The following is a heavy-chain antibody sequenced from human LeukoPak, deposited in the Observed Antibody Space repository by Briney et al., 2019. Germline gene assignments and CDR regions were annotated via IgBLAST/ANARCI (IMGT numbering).Heavy chain of an antibody. CDR2: IYYSGST. D-gene: IGHD3-22*01. J-gene: IGHJ6*03. CDR1: GGSISSYY. V-gene: IGHV4-59*01. CDR3: ARGLYYYDSSAAYYYYMDV. Sequence: SETLSLTRTVSGGSISSYYWSWIRQPPGKGLEWIGYIYYSGSTNYNPSLKSRVTISVDTSKNQFSLKLSSVTAADTAVYYCARGLYYYDSSAAYYYYMDVWGKGTTVTVSS.